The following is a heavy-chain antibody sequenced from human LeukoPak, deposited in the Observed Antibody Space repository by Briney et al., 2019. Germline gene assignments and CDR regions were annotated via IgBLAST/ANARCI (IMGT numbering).Heavy chain of an antibody. Sequence: SETLSLTCAVYGGSFSGYYWSWIRQPPGKGLEWIGEIYHVGSTNYNPSLKSRVTISAGTSKNQFSLKLSSVTAADTAVYYCARGSLGATYDGGNYYYYCMDVWVKGTTVTVSS. CDR2: IYHVGST. J-gene: IGHJ6*03. CDR3: ARGSLGATYDGGNYYYYCMDV. CDR1: GGSFSGYY. D-gene: IGHD1-26*01. V-gene: IGHV4-34*01.